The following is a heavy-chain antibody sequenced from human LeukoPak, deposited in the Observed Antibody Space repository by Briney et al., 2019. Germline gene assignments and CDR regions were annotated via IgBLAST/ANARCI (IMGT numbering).Heavy chain of an antibody. CDR2: IIPIFGTA. Sequence: SVKVSCKASGGTFSSYAISWVRQAPGQGLEWMGRIIPIFGTANYAQKFQGRVTITTDESTSTAYMEMSSLRSEDTAVYYCATQSGYSYGFDDYWGQGTLVTVSS. CDR1: GGTFSSYA. D-gene: IGHD5-18*01. J-gene: IGHJ4*02. V-gene: IGHV1-69*05. CDR3: ATQSGYSYGFDDY.